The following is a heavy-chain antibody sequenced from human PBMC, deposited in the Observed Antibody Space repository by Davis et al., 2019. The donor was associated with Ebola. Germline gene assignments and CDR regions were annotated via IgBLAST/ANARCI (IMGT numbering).Heavy chain of an antibody. CDR3: ARVSTFFPRFDT. CDR2: INHSGNT. V-gene: IGHV4-34*01. D-gene: IGHD2/OR15-2a*01. CDR1: GGSTSGYY. J-gene: IGHJ5*02. Sequence: PGGSLRLSCGIHGGSTSGYYWSWIRQPPRKGLEWIGEINHSGNTNYSPSLKSRVTISMDTSKKQVSLTLNSVTAADTAVYYCARVSTFFPRFDTWGQGTLVTVSS.